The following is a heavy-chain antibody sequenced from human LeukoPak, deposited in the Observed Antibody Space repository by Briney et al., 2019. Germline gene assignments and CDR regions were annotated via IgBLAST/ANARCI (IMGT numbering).Heavy chain of an antibody. CDR3: AKEAVAGTGTNYYYYYYMDV. V-gene: IGHV3-53*05. Sequence: GGSLRLSCVTSGLNVKNNYMFWVRQSPVKGLEWVSIIYSGGNTFYADSVKGRFTISRDNSKNTLYLQMNSLRAEDTALYYCAKEAVAGTGTNYYYYYYMDVWGKGTTVTVSS. CDR2: IYSGGNT. CDR1: GLNVKNNY. J-gene: IGHJ6*03. D-gene: IGHD6-19*01.